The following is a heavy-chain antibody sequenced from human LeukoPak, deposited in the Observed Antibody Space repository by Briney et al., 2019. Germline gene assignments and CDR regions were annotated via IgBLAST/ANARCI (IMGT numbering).Heavy chain of an antibody. CDR1: GYTFTAYY. D-gene: IGHD2-2*01. V-gene: IGHV1-2*02. J-gene: IGHJ6*04. Sequence: ASVKVSCKASGYTFTAYYIHWVRQAPGQGLEWMGWINPNSGGTNYAQKFQGRVTLTRDTSITIAYMEVSRLRSDDTAVYYCAKARGLYCSSTSCYECDVWGKGTTVTVSS. CDR2: INPNSGGT. CDR3: AKARGLYCSSTSCYECDV.